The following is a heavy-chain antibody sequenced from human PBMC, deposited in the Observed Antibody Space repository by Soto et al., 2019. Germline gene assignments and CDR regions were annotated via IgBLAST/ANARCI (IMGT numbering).Heavy chain of an antibody. D-gene: IGHD1-26*01. CDR3: ARDLSGGMDV. Sequence: QVQLVESGGGVVQPGRSLRLSCAASGFTFSSYGMHWVRQAPGKGLEWVAVIWYDGSNKYYADSVKGRFTISRDNSKNTLYLPMNSLRAEDRAVYHGARDLSGGMDVWGQGTTVPVSS. CDR2: IWYDGSNK. V-gene: IGHV3-33*01. CDR1: GFTFSSYG. J-gene: IGHJ6*02.